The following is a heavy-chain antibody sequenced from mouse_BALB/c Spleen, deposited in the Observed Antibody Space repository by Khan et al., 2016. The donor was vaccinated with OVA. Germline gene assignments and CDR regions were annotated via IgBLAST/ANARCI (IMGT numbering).Heavy chain of an antibody. CDR2: IWGDGST. CDR1: GFSLTGYG. CDR3: ARAYYGNYREAMDY. Sequence: VQLQESGPGLVAPSQSLSITCTVSGFSLTGYGVNWVRQPPGKGLEWLGMIWGDGSTDYTSVLKSRLSISKDNSKSQVFLKMNSLQTDGTARYYCARAYYGNYREAMDYWGQGTSVTVSS. V-gene: IGHV2-6-7*01. D-gene: IGHD2-10*01. J-gene: IGHJ4*01.